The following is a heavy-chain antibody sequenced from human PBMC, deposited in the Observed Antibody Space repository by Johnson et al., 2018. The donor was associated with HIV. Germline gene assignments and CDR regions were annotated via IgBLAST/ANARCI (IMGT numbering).Heavy chain of an antibody. CDR2: IWYDGSNK. Sequence: QVQLVESGGGVVQPGGSLRLSCVVSGFTFSSYGMPWVRQAPGKGLEWVAVIWYDGSNKYYADSVKRRFTISRDNSKNTLYLQMNSLRAEDTAVYYCALLRGAAGDDAFDIWGQGTMVTVSS. V-gene: IGHV3-30*02. CDR1: GFTFSSYG. CDR3: ALLRGAAGDDAFDI. D-gene: IGHD6-13*01. J-gene: IGHJ3*02.